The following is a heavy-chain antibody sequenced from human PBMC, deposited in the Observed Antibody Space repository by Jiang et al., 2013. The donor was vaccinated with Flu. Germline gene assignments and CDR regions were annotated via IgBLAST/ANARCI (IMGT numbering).Heavy chain of an antibody. CDR2: ISASGSTI. D-gene: IGHD4-17*01. J-gene: IGHJ4*02. CDR1: GFTFSNYE. V-gene: IGHV3-48*03. Sequence: LVEVWGRALVRASEGPSRLSCAASGFTFSNYEMNWVRQAPGKGLEWISYISASGSTIYYADSVKGRFTISRDNAKNSLYLQMNSMRAEDTALYYCARDNDGDYYFDYWGQGTLATVSS. CDR3: ARDNDGDYYFDY.